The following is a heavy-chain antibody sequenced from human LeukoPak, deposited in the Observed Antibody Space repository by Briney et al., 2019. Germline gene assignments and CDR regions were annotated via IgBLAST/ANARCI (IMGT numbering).Heavy chain of an antibody. D-gene: IGHD5/OR15-5a*01. CDR1: GFTFDDYA. V-gene: IGHV3-9*01. CDR2: ISWNSGSI. Sequence: GGSLRLSCAASGFTFDDYAMHWVRQAPGKGLEWVSGISWNSGSIGYADSVKGRFTISRDNAKNSLYLQMNSLRAEDTAVYYCARGPRGLPYDYWGQGTLVTVSS. J-gene: IGHJ4*02. CDR3: ARGPRGLPYDY.